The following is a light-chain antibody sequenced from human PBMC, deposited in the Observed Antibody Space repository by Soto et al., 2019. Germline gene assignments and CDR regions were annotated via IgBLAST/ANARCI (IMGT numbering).Light chain of an antibody. V-gene: IGKV1-5*03. CDR3: QQYNSYPWT. Sequence: DIQMTQSPSTLSASAGDRVTITCRASQSISSWLAWYQQKPGKAPELLIYKASNLESGVPSRFSGSGSGTEFTLTISSLQPDDFATYYCQQYNSYPWTFGQGTKVEIK. CDR2: KAS. J-gene: IGKJ1*01. CDR1: QSISSW.